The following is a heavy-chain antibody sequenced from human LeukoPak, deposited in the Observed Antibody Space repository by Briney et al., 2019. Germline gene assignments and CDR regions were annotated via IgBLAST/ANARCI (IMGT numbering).Heavy chain of an antibody. CDR2: IGRSGDKT. D-gene: IGHD2-15*01. CDR1: VFAFSNHE. Sequence: GGSLRLSCTTSVFAFSNHEMTWVRQAPGKGLEWVSHIGRSGDKTYYADSVKGRFTISRDDSKNTLYLEMNSLRAEDAAVYYCTKDYMGGAATMFDCWGQGTMVTVSS. V-gene: IGHV3-23*01. CDR3: TKDYMGGAATMFDC. J-gene: IGHJ4*02.